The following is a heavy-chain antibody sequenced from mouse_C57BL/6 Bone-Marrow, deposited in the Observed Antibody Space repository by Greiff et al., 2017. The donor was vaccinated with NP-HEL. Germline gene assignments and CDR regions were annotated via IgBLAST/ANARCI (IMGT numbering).Heavy chain of an antibody. V-gene: IGHV1-64*01. D-gene: IGHD1-1*01. Sequence: QVQLQQPGAELVKPGASVKLSCKASGYTFTSYWMHWVKQRPGQGLEWIGMIHPNSGSTNYNEKFKSKATLTVDKSSSTAYMQLSSLTSEDSAVYYCARSGGSPWFAYWGQGTLVTVSA. CDR2: IHPNSGST. J-gene: IGHJ3*01. CDR1: GYTFTSYW. CDR3: ARSGGSPWFAY.